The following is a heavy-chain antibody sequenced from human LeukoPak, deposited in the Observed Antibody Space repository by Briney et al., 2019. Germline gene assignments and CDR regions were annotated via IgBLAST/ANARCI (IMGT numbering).Heavy chain of an antibody. CDR3: ARGGTTYYYGSGSHYNALAYY. CDR1: GGSFSGYY. J-gene: IGHJ4*02. D-gene: IGHD3-10*01. Sequence: SETLSLTCAVYGGSFSGYYWSWIRQPPGKGLEWIGEINHSGSTNYNPSLKSRVTISVDTSKNQFSLKLSSVTAADTAVYYCARGGTTYYYGSGSHYNALAYYWGQGTLVTVSS. CDR2: INHSGST. V-gene: IGHV4-34*01.